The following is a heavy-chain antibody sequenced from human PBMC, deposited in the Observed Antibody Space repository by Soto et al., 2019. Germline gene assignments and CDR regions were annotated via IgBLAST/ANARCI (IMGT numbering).Heavy chain of an antibody. Sequence: SETLSLTCTVSGGSISSSSYYWGWIRQPPGKGLEWIGSIYYSGSTYYNPSLKSRVTISVDTSKNQFSLKLSSVTAADTAVYYCARQEYYGSGSPFGGPYFDYWGQGTLVTVSS. CDR2: IYYSGST. CDR1: GGSISSSSYY. CDR3: ARQEYYGSGSPFGGPYFDY. J-gene: IGHJ4*02. D-gene: IGHD3-10*01. V-gene: IGHV4-39*01.